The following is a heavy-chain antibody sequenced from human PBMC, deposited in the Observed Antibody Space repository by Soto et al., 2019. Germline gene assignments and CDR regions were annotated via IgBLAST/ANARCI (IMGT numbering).Heavy chain of an antibody. Sequence: GGSLRLSCTASGFTFGDYAMSWFRQAPGKGLEWVGFIRSKAYGGTTEYAASVKGRFTISRDDSRSIAYLQMNSLKTEDTAVYYCTRARKELLLDYWGQGTLVTVSS. D-gene: IGHD1-26*01. V-gene: IGHV3-49*03. CDR2: IRSKAYGGTT. J-gene: IGHJ4*02. CDR3: TRARKELLLDY. CDR1: GFTFGDYA.